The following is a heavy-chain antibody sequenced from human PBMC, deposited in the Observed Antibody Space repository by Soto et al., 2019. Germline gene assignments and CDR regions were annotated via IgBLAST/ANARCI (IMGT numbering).Heavy chain of an antibody. V-gene: IGHV1-46*03. CDR1: GYTFTSYY. J-gene: IGHJ1*01. D-gene: IGHD6-19*01. CDR2: INRSGGST. CDR3: ARVYKQWLAEYFQH. Sequence: QVQLVQSGAEVKKPGASVKVSCKASGYTFTSYYLHWVLQAPGQGLEWMGIINRSGGSTSYAQKFQSRVTMTRHTLTSTVYMELSSLRSEDTAVYYCARVYKQWLAEYFQHWGQGTLVTVSS.